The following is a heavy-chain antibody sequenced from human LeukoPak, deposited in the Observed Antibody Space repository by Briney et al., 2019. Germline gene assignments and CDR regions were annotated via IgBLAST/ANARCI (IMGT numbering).Heavy chain of an antibody. Sequence: PGRSLRLSCAASGFTFNSYFMHWVRHAPGKGLVWVSRIDTDGKSTTYADSVKGRFTISRDNAKNMLYLQMNSLRAEDTAVYYCVRDKDGYNFWGQGTLVSVSS. D-gene: IGHD5-24*01. CDR1: GFTFNSYF. CDR3: VRDKDGYNF. J-gene: IGHJ4*02. V-gene: IGHV3-74*01. CDR2: IDTDGKST.